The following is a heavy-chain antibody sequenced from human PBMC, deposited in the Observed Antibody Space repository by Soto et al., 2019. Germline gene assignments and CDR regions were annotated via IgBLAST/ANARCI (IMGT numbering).Heavy chain of an antibody. Sequence: ASVKVSCKASGYTFTSYAMHWVRQAPGQRLEWMGWINAGNGNTKYSQKFQGRVTITRDTSASTAYMELRSLRAEDTAVYYCAREVILTGYRYGNLDHWGQGTLVTVSS. CDR3: AREVILTGYRYGNLDH. CDR1: GYTFTSYA. J-gene: IGHJ4*02. D-gene: IGHD3-9*01. CDR2: INAGNGNT. V-gene: IGHV1-3*01.